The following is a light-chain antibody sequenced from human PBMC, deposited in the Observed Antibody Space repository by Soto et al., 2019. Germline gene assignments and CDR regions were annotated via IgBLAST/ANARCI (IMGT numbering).Light chain of an antibody. Sequence: QAVVTQAPSASAAPGQTVTIFCSGSPSNIGANFVFWYQHRPGTPPKLLIYRNNQRPSGVPDRFSGSKSGTSASLAISGLRAEDEADYYCAAWDDGRTALFGGGTKVTVL. CDR2: RNN. CDR3: AAWDDGRTAL. J-gene: IGLJ3*02. V-gene: IGLV1-47*01. CDR1: PSNIGANF.